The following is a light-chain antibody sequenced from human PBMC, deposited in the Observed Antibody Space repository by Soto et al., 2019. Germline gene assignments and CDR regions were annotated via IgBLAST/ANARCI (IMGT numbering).Light chain of an antibody. CDR3: QQSYSTPWT. V-gene: IGKV1-39*01. CDR1: QSISSY. J-gene: IGKJ1*01. Sequence: DIQMTQSPSSLSASVGDRVTITCRASQSISSYLNWYQQKPGKAPKLLIYAASSLQSGFPTRFSGSGSGTDFTLTISSLQPEDFATYYCQQSYSTPWTFGQGTKV. CDR2: AAS.